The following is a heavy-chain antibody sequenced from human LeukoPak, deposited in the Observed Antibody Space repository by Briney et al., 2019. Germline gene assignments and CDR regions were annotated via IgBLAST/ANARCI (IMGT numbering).Heavy chain of an antibody. V-gene: IGHV3-23*01. CDR3: AKAPYSGGYRTFDY. D-gene: IGHD1-26*01. CDR2: ISGSGGST. J-gene: IGHJ4*02. Sequence: PGGSLRLSCAASGFTFSSSWMHWVRQAPGKGLEWVSAISGSGGSTYYADSVKGRFTISRDNSKNTLYLQMNSLRAEDTAVYYCAKAPYSGGYRTFDYWGQGTLVTVSS. CDR1: GFTFSSSW.